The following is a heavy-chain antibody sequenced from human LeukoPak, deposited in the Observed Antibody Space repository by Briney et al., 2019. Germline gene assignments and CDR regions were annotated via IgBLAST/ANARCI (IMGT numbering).Heavy chain of an antibody. Sequence: GGSLRLSCAASGFIFSSYGMHWVRQAPGKGLEWVALIWYDGSNKYYAEPVKGRFTISRDNSQNTLYLQMNSLRAEDTAVYYCARELVAVAGTKYYYYGMDVWGQGTTVTVSS. V-gene: IGHV3-33*08. CDR3: ARELVAVAGTKYYYYGMDV. J-gene: IGHJ6*02. CDR1: GFIFSSYG. CDR2: IWYDGSNK. D-gene: IGHD6-19*01.